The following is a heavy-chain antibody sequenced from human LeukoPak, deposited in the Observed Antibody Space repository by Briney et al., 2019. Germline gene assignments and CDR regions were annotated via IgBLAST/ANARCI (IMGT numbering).Heavy chain of an antibody. J-gene: IGHJ6*03. Sequence: PGGSLRLSCAASGFTFSSYGMHWVRQAPGKGLEWVAFIRYDGSNKCYADSVKGRFTISRDNSKNTLYLQMNSLRAEDTAVYYCAKDPAGYSSGWNGGYYYMDVWGKGTTVTVSS. D-gene: IGHD6-19*01. CDR2: IRYDGSNK. V-gene: IGHV3-30*02. CDR1: GFTFSSYG. CDR3: AKDPAGYSSGWNGGYYYMDV.